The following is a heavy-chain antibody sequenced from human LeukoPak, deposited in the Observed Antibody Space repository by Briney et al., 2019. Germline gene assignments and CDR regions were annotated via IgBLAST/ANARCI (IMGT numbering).Heavy chain of an antibody. CDR2: IRNDGSYE. D-gene: IGHD2-15*01. CDR1: GFTFSDYG. V-gene: IGHV3-30*02. J-gene: IGHJ5*01. Sequence: GGSLRLSCAASGFTFSDYGMHWVRQAPGKGLEWVAFIRNDGSYEYYPDSVKGRFTISRDNSRIALFLQMNSLRAEDTAVYYCAKGGSPSHNFFNSWGQGTLVTVSS. CDR3: AKGGSPSHNFFNS.